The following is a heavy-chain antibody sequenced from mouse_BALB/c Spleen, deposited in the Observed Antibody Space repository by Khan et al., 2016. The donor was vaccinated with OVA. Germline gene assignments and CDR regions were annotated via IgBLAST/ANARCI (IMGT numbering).Heavy chain of an antibody. J-gene: IGHJ3*01. CDR1: GFSLTSYG. CDR2: IWSGGST. V-gene: IGHV2-2*02. D-gene: IGHD2-4*01. Sequence: VQGVESGPGLVQPSQSLSITCTVSGFSLTSYGVHWVRQSPGKGLEWLGVIWSGGSTDYHAAFISRLSISTDNSKSQVFFKRNNLQANDTAIYYCARNYDYDEGLSYWGQGTLVTVSA. CDR3: ARNYDYDEGLSY.